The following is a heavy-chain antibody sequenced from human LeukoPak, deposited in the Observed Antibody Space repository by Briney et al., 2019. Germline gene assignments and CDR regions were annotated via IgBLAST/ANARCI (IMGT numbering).Heavy chain of an antibody. J-gene: IGHJ6*02. D-gene: IGHD6-19*01. CDR3: ARSGSSGWPLYYYYYYGMDV. CDR2: INHSGST. V-gene: IGHV4-34*01. CDR1: GGSFSGYY. Sequence: SETLSLTCAVYGGSFSGYYWSWIRQPPGKGLEWIGEINHSGSTNYNPSLKSRVTISVDTSKNQFSLKLSSVTAADTAVYYCARSGSSGWPLYYYYYYGMDVWGQGTTVTVSS.